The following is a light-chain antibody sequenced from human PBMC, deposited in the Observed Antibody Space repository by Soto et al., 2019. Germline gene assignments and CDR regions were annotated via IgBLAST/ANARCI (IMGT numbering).Light chain of an antibody. V-gene: IGKV1-39*01. CDR2: GTS. J-gene: IGKJ5*01. CDR3: QQSYSTRLIT. CDR1: QAINTY. Sequence: DIQMTQSPSFLSASVGERVTISCRASQAINTYLNWYQQKPGKAPKLLIYGTSDLQNGVPSRFSGGGSGTDFTLTISSLQPEDFATYYCQQSYSTRLITFGQGTRLEV.